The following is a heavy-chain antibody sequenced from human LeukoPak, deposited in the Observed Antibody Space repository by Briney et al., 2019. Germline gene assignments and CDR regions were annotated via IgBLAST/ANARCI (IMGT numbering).Heavy chain of an antibody. D-gene: IGHD2-2*01. CDR3: AKNAAYCSSTSYQYYFDY. CDR1: VFTFSSYG. Sequence: PGRSLRLSCAASVFTFSSYGMHWVRQAPGKGVEWVAVISYDGSNKYYADSVKGRFTLFRDNSKNTLYLQMNSLGAEDTAVYYCAKNAAYCSSTSYQYYFDYWGQGTLVTVSS. CDR2: ISYDGSNK. J-gene: IGHJ4*02. V-gene: IGHV3-30*18.